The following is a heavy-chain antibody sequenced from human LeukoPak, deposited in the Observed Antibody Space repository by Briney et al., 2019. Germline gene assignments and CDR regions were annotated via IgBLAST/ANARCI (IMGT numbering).Heavy chain of an antibody. CDR3: ARGDILTGYSEFDY. D-gene: IGHD3-9*01. CDR1: GFTFSSYG. CDR2: IWYDGSNK. Sequence: PGGSLRLSCAASGFTFSSYGMHWVRQAPGKGLEWVAVIWYDGSNKYYADSVKGRFTISRDNSKNTLYLQMNSLRAEDTAVYYCARGDILTGYSEFDYWGQGTLVTVSS. J-gene: IGHJ4*02. V-gene: IGHV3-33*01.